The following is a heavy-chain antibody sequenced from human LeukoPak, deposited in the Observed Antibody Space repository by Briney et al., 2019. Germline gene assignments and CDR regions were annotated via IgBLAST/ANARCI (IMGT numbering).Heavy chain of an antibody. CDR3: ARVGRGAPAFVQVDY. CDR1: GGSISSSSYY. Sequence: SETLFLACTVSGGSISSSSYYWGWIRQPAGKGLEWIGRIYTSGSTNYNPSLKSRVTISVDTSKNQFSLKLSSVTAADTAVYYCARVGRGAPAFVQVDYWGQGTLVTVSS. D-gene: IGHD2-2*01. CDR2: IYTSGST. V-gene: IGHV4-61*02. J-gene: IGHJ4*02.